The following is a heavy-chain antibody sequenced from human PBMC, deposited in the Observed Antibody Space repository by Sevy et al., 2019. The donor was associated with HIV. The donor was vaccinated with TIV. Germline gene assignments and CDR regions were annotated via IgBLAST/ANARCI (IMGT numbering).Heavy chain of an antibody. V-gene: IGHV1-69*06. J-gene: IGHJ6*03. CDR1: GGTFSSYA. CDR3: ARSDGCSGGSCYYYYYYMDV. CDR2: IIPIFGTA. D-gene: IGHD2-15*01. Sequence: ASVKVSCKASGGTFSSYAISWVRQAPGQGLEWMGGIIPIFGTANYAQRFQGRVTITADKSTSTAYMELSSLRSEDTAVYYCARSDGCSGGSCYYYYYYMDVWGKGTTVTVSS.